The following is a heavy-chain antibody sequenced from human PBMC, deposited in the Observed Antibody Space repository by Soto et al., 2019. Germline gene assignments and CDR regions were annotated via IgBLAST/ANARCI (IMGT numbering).Heavy chain of an antibody. J-gene: IGHJ6*03. CDR2: ISAYNGNT. CDR1: GYTFTSYG. CDR3: ARCRNEGDDYSNYVKSLIRFNYYYYMDV. Sequence: ASVKVSCKASGYTFTSYGISWVRQAPGQGLEWMGWISAYNGNTNYAQKLQGRVTMTTDTSTSTAYMELRSLRSDDTAVYYCARCRNEGDDYSNYVKSLIRFNYYYYMDVWGKGTTVTVSS. V-gene: IGHV1-18*01. D-gene: IGHD4-4*01.